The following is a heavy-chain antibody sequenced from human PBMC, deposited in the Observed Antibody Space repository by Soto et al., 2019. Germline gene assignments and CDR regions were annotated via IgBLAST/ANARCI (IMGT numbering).Heavy chain of an antibody. V-gene: IGHV4-30-2*01. Sequence: QLQLQESGSGLVRPSQTLSLTCAVSGGSISTSDYSWSWIRQAPGRGLEWIGSIYQSGRTYYIPSLQSRATMSLDMSKNQFSLKITPAVAADTARYYCAREMTIFGVAPGGGVDVWGQGTTVTVSS. CDR1: GGSISTSDYS. J-gene: IGHJ6*02. CDR3: AREMTIFGVAPGGGVDV. CDR2: IYQSGRT. D-gene: IGHD3-3*01.